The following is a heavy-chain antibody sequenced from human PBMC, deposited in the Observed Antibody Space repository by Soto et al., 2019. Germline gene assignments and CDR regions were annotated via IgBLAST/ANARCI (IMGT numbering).Heavy chain of an antibody. V-gene: IGHV3-23*01. CDR3: AREYYDFWSGYHDYYYYGMDV. CDR2: ISGSGSTI. D-gene: IGHD3-3*01. CDR1: GFTFSSYA. J-gene: IGHJ6*02. Sequence: GGSLRLSCAASGFTFSSYAMSWVRQAPGKGLEWVSAISGSGSTIYYADSVKGRFTISRDNAKNSLYLQMNSLRAEDTAVYYCAREYYDFWSGYHDYYYYGMDVWGQGTTVTVSS.